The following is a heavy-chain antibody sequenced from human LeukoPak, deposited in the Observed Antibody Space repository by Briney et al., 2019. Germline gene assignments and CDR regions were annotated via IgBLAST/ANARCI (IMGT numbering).Heavy chain of an antibody. Sequence: SETLSLTCTVSGGSISSSSYYWGWVRQPPGKGLEWIGNIFYSGSTYYSPSLKSRVTISLDTSRNQFSLKLNSVTAADTAVYYCARAPERGDAFDIWGQGTMVTVSS. CDR1: GGSISSSSYY. CDR2: IFYSGST. CDR3: ARAPERGDAFDI. J-gene: IGHJ3*02. V-gene: IGHV4-39*07.